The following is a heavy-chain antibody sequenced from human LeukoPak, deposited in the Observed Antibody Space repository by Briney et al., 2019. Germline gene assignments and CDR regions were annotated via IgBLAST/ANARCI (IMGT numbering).Heavy chain of an antibody. D-gene: IGHD2-2*01. V-gene: IGHV3-30*18. CDR1: GFTFSSYG. CDR2: ISYDGSNK. CDR3: AKVVPDQLLWGWFDL. J-gene: IGHJ5*02. Sequence: PGRSLRLSCAASGFTFSSYGMHWVRQAPGKGLEWVAVISYDGSNKYYADSVKGRFTISRDNSKNTLYLQMNSLKAEDTAVYYCAKVVPDQLLWGWFDLWGQGTLVTVSS.